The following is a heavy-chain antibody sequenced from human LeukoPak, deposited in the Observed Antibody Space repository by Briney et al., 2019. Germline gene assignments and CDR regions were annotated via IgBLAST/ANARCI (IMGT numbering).Heavy chain of an antibody. J-gene: IGHJ3*02. CDR1: GFTFRSYA. CDR2: ISGSGGTT. Sequence: GGSLRLSCAASGFTFRSYAMNWVRQAPGKGLEWVSDISGSGGTTNYADSVKGRFTISRDNSKNTLYLQMNSLRAEDTAVYYCAKSITMIVVVVGNAFDIWGQGTMVTVSS. D-gene: IGHD3-22*01. V-gene: IGHV3-23*01. CDR3: AKSITMIVVVVGNAFDI.